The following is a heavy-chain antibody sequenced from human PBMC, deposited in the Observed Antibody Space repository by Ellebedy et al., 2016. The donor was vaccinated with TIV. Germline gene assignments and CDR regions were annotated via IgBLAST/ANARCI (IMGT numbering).Heavy chain of an antibody. CDR1: GFTFSSYG. D-gene: IGHD4-17*01. J-gene: IGHJ3*02. Sequence: GESLKISCAASGFTFSSYGMHWVRQAPGKGLEWVAVIWYDGSNKYYADSVKGRFTISRDNSKNTLYLQMNSLRAEDTAVYYCARDHTVTTLEGDAFDIWGQGTMVTVSS. CDR3: ARDHTVTTLEGDAFDI. V-gene: IGHV3-33*08. CDR2: IWYDGSNK.